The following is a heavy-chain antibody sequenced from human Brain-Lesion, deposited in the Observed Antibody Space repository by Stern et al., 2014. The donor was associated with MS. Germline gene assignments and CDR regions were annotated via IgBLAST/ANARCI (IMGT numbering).Heavy chain of an antibody. Sequence: EVQLVESGAEVKKPGESLKISCEASGYLFDDYWIGWVRQMPGGGLELVGIIFPGDSNTRNSPSVQGQATIPADHFNRTASLQWSSLKASHTAMYYGARPAATPSGYDRFDYWGQGALVTVSS. J-gene: IGHJ4*02. CDR3: ARPAATPSGYDRFDY. CDR1: GYLFDDYW. CDR2: IFPGDSNT. D-gene: IGHD5-12*01. V-gene: IGHV5-51*03.